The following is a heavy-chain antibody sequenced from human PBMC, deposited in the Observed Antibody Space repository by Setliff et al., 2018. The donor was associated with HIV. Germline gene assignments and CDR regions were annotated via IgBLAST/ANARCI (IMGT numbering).Heavy chain of an antibody. V-gene: IGHV3-15*01. Sequence: GGSLRLSCTASGFTFGDYAMSWVRQAPGKGLEWLGRIKSKTDGGTTDYAAPVKGRFTISRDDSKNTLYLQMKSLKTEATAVYYCTTSLPWFDPWGQGTLVTVSS. CDR1: GFTFGDYA. J-gene: IGHJ5*02. CDR3: TTSLPWFDP. CDR2: IKSKTDGGTT.